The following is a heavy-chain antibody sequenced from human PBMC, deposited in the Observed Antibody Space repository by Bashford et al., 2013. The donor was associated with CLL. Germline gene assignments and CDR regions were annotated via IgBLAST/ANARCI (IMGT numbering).Heavy chain of an antibody. CDR1: GDSISNSNYY. CDR2: IYYTGYT. J-gene: IGHJ4*02. CDR3: ARHYLPHGNPLDF. Sequence: SETLSLTCTVSGDSISNSNYYWGWIRQPPGKGLEWIGSIYYTGYTYYNPSLKSRVTVSIDTSKNQFSLKLSSVTAADTAVYSCARHYLPHGNPLDFWGQGTLVTVSS. V-gene: IGHV4-39*01.